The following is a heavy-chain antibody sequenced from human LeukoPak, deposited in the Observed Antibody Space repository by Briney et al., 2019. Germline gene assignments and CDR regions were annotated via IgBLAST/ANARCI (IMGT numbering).Heavy chain of an antibody. Sequence: SGGSPRLSCAASGFTFSSYAMHWVRQAPGKGLEWVAVISYDGSNKYYADSVKGRFTISRDNSKNTLYLQMNSLKTEDTAVYYCTTDWATTNYWGQGTLVTVSS. V-gene: IGHV3-30*04. J-gene: IGHJ4*02. D-gene: IGHD1-26*01. CDR2: ISYDGSNK. CDR3: TTDWATTNY. CDR1: GFTFSSYA.